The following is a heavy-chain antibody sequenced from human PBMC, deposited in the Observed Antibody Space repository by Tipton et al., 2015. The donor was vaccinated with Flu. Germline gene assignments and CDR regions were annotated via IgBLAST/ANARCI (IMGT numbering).Heavy chain of an antibody. CDR3: ARLSYYDVDLKNFYFDY. CDR1: SGSIRSTNYF. J-gene: IGHJ4*02. D-gene: IGHD3-10*02. CDR2: IYPRGTT. V-gene: IGHV4-39*01. Sequence: PGLVKPSETLSLTCTVSSGSIRSTNYFCAWIRQPPGKRLELIGSIYPRGTTYYNPSLKSRVTISVDTSKSQFSLKLRSVTAADTAVYYCARLSYYDVDLKNFYFDYWGQGALVTVSS.